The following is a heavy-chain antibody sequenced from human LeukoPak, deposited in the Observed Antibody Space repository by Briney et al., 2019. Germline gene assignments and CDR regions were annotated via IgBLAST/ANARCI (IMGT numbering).Heavy chain of an antibody. CDR1: GGSISDLNW. D-gene: IGHD4-23*01. V-gene: IGHV4-4*02. CDR3: ARNGGNSDFAY. CDR2: TPHSGST. J-gene: IGHJ4*02. Sequence: SETLSLTCAVSGGSISDLNWWTWVRQPPGKGLEWIGETPHSGSTNYSPSLKSRVTISVDRSKNQFSLKLSSVTAADTAVYYCARNGGNSDFAYWGQGTLVTVSS.